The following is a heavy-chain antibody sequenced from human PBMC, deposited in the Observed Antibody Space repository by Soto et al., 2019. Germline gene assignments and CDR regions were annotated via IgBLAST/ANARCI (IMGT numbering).Heavy chain of an antibody. D-gene: IGHD2-15*01. CDR3: ARGYCSGGSCYIMGGYFDY. CDR2: TYYRSKWYN. Sequence: SQTLSLTCAISGDSVSSNSAAWNWIRQSPSRGLEWLGRTYYRSKWYNDYAVSVKSRITINPDTSKNQFSLQLNSVTPEDTAVYYCARGYCSGGSCYIMGGYFDYWGQGTLVTVSS. J-gene: IGHJ4*02. V-gene: IGHV6-1*01. CDR1: GDSVSSNSAA.